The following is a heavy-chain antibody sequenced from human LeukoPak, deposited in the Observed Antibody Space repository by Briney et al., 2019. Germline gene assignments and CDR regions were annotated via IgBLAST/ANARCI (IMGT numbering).Heavy chain of an antibody. D-gene: IGHD6-13*01. Sequence: GASVKVSCKASGYTFTGYYMHGVRQAPGQGLEWMGWINPNSGGTNYAQKFQGRVTMTRDTSISKAYMELSRLRSDDTAVYYCAREGIAAAGTPTLGYWGQGTLVTVSS. CDR3: AREGIAAAGTPTLGY. CDR2: INPNSGGT. J-gene: IGHJ4*02. V-gene: IGHV1-2*02. CDR1: GYTFTGYY.